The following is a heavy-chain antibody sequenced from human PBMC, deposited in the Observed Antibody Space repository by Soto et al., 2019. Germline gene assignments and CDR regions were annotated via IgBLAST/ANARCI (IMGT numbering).Heavy chain of an antibody. CDR1: GGTFSSYA. V-gene: IGHV1-69*13. Sequence: SVKVSCKASGGTFSSYAISWVRQAPGQGLEWMGGIIPIFGTANYAQKFQGRVTITADESTSTAYMELSSLRSEDTAVYYCARDCSSTSCYMGPRHTGWSDPWGQGTLVTVSS. CDR3: ARDCSSTSCYMGPRHTGWSDP. CDR2: IIPIFGTA. D-gene: IGHD2-2*02. J-gene: IGHJ5*02.